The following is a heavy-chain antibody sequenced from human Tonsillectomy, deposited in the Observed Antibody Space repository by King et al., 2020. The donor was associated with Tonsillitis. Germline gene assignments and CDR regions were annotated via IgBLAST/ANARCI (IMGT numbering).Heavy chain of an antibody. D-gene: IGHD2-15*01. V-gene: IGHV4-59*11. CDR3: AREYCSGSSCYYFDY. CDR2: IYYTGNT. Sequence: LQLQESGPGLVKPSETLSLTCTVSNGSLSSHYWSWIRQPPGKGLEWIGYIYYTGNTNYNPSLKSRVTISLDTSKNQFSLKLNSVTAADTAVYYCAREYCSGSSCYYFDYWGQGTLVTVSS. CDR1: NGSLSSHY. J-gene: IGHJ4*02.